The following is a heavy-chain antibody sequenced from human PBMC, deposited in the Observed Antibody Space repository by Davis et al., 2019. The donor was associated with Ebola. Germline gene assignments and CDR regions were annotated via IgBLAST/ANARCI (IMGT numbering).Heavy chain of an antibody. V-gene: IGHV1-69*05. CDR3: ARGPTDPSGG. J-gene: IGHJ4*02. Sequence: SVKVSCKASGGTFSSYAISWVRQAPGQGLEWLGEIIPIFGTANYAQKLQGRVTMTTDTSTSTAYMALSRLRSEDTAVYYCARGPTDPSGGWGQGTLVTVSS. CDR2: IIPIFGTA. CDR1: GGTFSSYA. D-gene: IGHD3-16*01.